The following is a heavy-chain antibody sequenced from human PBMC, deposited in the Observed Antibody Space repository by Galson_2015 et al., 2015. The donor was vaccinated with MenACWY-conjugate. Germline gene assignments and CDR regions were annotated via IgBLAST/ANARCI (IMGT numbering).Heavy chain of an antibody. V-gene: IGHV4-39*06. CDR2: IYYSGST. D-gene: IGHD2-21*01. J-gene: IGHJ6*02. Sequence: SEPLSLTCTVSGGFISSSSYYWGWIRQPAGKGLEWIGSIYYSGSTYYNPSLKSRVTISVDRSKNQFPLKLSSVTAADTAVYKCASFPRDPYGMDVWGQGTTVTVSS. CDR3: ASFPRDPYGMDV. CDR1: GGFISSSSYY.